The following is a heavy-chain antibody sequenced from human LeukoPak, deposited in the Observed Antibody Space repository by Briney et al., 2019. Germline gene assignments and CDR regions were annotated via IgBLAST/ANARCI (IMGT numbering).Heavy chain of an antibody. CDR1: GFSFGTYA. CDR3: ATELLWFGHLIYHDY. Sequence: EAFLRLSCAASGFSFGTYAMSWVRQAPGKGLEWLSHITSGSITTYYADSVKGRFTAPRDNPKNSLYLQMNSLRDEDTAVYYCATELLWFGHLIYHDYWGQGTLVTVYS. V-gene: IGHV3-48*02. CDR2: ITSGSITT. D-gene: IGHD3-10*01. J-gene: IGHJ4*02.